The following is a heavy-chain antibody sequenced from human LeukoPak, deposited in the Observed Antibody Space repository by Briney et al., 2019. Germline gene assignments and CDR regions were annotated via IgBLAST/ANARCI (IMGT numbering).Heavy chain of an antibody. CDR3: AREYYYDSSGYYY. Sequence: GGSLRLSCATSGFSFTDYPMNWVRQAPGKGLEWISNIRTTAEGAKYAYYADSVKGRFTISRDNSKNTLYLQMNSLRAEDTAVYYCAREYYYDSSGYYYWGQGTLVTVSS. CDR2: IRTTAEGAKYA. J-gene: IGHJ4*02. V-gene: IGHV3-48*01. D-gene: IGHD3-22*01. CDR1: GFSFTDYP.